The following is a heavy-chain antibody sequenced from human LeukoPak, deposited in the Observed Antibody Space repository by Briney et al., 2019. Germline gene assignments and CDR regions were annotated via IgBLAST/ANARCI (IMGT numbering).Heavy chain of an antibody. D-gene: IGHD2-15*01. CDR3: ARAGRKSRGVDIVRKKETGYYYYLDV. V-gene: IGHV3-7*01. CDR1: GFTFGDYA. J-gene: IGHJ6*03. Sequence: GGSLRLSCTASGFTFGDYAMSWVRQAPGKGLQWVANIKQDGGEKYYVDSVKGRFTISRDNAKNSLYLQMNSLRVEDTAVYYCARAGRKSRGVDIVRKKETGYYYYLDVWGKGTTVTVSS. CDR2: IKQDGGEK.